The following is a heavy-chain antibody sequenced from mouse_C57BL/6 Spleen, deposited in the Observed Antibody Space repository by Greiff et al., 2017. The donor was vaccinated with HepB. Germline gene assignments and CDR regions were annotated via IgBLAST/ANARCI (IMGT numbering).Heavy chain of an antibody. Sequence: VQLQQSGAELVKPGASVKISCKASGYAFSSYWMNWVKQRPGKGLEWIGQIYPGDGDTNYNGKFKGKATLTADKSSSTAYMQRSSLTSEDSAVYFCARFYDGYSWFAYWGQGTLVTVSA. V-gene: IGHV1-80*01. D-gene: IGHD2-3*01. CDR3: ARFYDGYSWFAY. CDR2: IYPGDGDT. CDR1: GYAFSSYW. J-gene: IGHJ3*01.